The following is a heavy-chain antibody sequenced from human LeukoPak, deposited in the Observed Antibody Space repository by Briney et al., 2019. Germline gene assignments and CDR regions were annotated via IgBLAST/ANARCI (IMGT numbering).Heavy chain of an antibody. CDR1: GFTFSSYL. V-gene: IGHV3-74*01. J-gene: IGHJ3*02. Sequence: PGGSLRLSCADSGFTFSSYLMHWVRQAPGKGLVWVSRINSDGSSTSYADSVKGRFTISRDNAKNTLYLQMNSLRAEDTAVYYCARDGGGSYNDAFDIWGQGTMVTVSS. D-gene: IGHD1-26*01. CDR2: INSDGSST. CDR3: ARDGGGSYNDAFDI.